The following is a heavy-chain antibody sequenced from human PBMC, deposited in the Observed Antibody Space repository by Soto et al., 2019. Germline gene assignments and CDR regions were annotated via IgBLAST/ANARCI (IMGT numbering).Heavy chain of an antibody. CDR2: INPANGVT. V-gene: IGHV1-3*01. CDR3: AREGVAPYYYYGMAV. D-gene: IGHD5-12*01. Sequence: ASVKVSCKASEYTFVNYAIHWVRQAPGQGLEWMGWINPANGVTRYSANFQGRVTFTRDTSASTAYMDLSSLRSEDTAVYYCAREGVAPYYYYGMAVWGQGTPVTVSS. CDR1: EYTFVNYA. J-gene: IGHJ6*02.